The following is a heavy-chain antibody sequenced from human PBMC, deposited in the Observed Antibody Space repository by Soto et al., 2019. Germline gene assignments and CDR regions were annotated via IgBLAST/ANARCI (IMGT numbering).Heavy chain of an antibody. CDR1: GFTFSTYG. V-gene: IGHV3-33*01. CDR2: IWHDGSCK. D-gene: IGHD1-26*01. Sequence: QVQLVESGGGVVQPGGSLRLSCAASGFTFSTYGIHWVRQAPGKGLEWVAVIWHDGSCKYYADSVKGRFTISRDNSKNTLYLQMNSLRAGDTAVYYCARAVGPFDYWGQGTLVTVSS. J-gene: IGHJ4*02. CDR3: ARAVGPFDY.